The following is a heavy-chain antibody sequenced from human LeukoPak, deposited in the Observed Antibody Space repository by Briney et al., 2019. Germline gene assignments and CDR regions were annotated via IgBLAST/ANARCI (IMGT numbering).Heavy chain of an antibody. CDR1: GGSFSGYY. CDR3: ARASKGLAAADLSDWFDP. D-gene: IGHD6-13*01. Sequence: PSETLSLTCAVYGGSFSGYYWSWIRQPPGKGLEWSGEINHSGSTNYNPSLKSRVTISVDTSKNQFSLKLSAVTAADTAVYYCARASKGLAAADLSDWFDPWGQGTLVTVSS. V-gene: IGHV4-34*01. CDR2: INHSGST. J-gene: IGHJ5*02.